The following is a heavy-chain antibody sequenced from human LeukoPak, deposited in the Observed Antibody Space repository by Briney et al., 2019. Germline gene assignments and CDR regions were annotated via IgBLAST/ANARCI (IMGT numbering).Heavy chain of an antibody. J-gene: IGHJ4*02. D-gene: IGHD3-22*01. V-gene: IGHV4-31*03. CDR3: ARGGFYDSSGYPDY. CDR1: GGSISSGGYY. Sequence: SETLSLTCTVSGGSISSGGYYWSWIRQHPGKGLEWIGYIYYSGSTYYTPSLKSRVTISVDTSKNQFSLKLSSVTAADTAVYYCARGGFYDSSGYPDYWGQGTLVTVSS. CDR2: IYYSGST.